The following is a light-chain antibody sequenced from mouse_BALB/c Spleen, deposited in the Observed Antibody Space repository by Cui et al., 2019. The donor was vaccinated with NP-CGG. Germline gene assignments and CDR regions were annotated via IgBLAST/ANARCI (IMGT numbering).Light chain of an antibody. Sequence: AVVTYKSALTTSPGETVTLTCRSSTGAVTTSNYANWVQEKSDHLFTGLIGGTNNRAPGVPARFSGSLIGDKAALTITGAQTEDEAIYFCALWYSNHWVFGGGTKLTVL. V-gene: IGLV1*01. CDR2: GTN. J-gene: IGLJ1*01. CDR1: TGAVTTSNY. CDR3: ALWYSNHWV.